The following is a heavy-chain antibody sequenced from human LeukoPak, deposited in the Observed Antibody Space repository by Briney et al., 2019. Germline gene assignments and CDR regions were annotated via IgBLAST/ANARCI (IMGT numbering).Heavy chain of an antibody. V-gene: IGHV3-33*01. CDR1: GFTFSSYG. Sequence: GGSLRLSCAASGFTFSSYGMHWVRQAPGKGLEWVAVIWYDGSNKYYADSVKGRFTISRDNSKNTLYLQMNSLRAEDTAVYYCARDSPDDYYDSSGYYRLGYWGQGTLVTVSS. J-gene: IGHJ4*02. D-gene: IGHD3-22*01. CDR2: IWYDGSNK. CDR3: ARDSPDDYYDSSGYYRLGY.